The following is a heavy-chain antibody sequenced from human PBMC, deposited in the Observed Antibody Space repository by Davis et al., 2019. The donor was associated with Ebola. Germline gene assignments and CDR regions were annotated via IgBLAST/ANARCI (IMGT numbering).Heavy chain of an antibody. D-gene: IGHD3-3*01. Sequence: AASVKVSCKASGYTFTSYAMHWVRQAPGQRLEWMGWINAGNGNTKYSQKFQGRVIISRDTSASTAYMELSSLRSEDTAVYYCARAGFLEWLLYYDEYYYYYGMDVWGKGTTVTVSS. CDR3: ARAGFLEWLLYYDEYYYYYGMDV. CDR1: GYTFTSYA. CDR2: INAGNGNT. V-gene: IGHV1-3*01. J-gene: IGHJ6*04.